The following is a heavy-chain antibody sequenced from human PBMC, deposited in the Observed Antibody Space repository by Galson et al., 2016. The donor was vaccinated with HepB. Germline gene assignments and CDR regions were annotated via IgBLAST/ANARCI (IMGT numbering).Heavy chain of an antibody. V-gene: IGHV1-69*06. CDR3: AIEDCYSALCPRGFDTLDL. J-gene: IGHJ3*01. Sequence: SVKVSCKASGGTFNSKGVSWVRQAPGQGLEWMGGIIPLFGTANYARTFQGRVTMTADKSTSTTYMELTSLNSEATAVYYSAIEDCYSALCPRGFDTLDLWGQGTMVTVSS. CDR2: IIPLFGTA. D-gene: IGHD2/OR15-2a*01. CDR1: GGTFNSKG.